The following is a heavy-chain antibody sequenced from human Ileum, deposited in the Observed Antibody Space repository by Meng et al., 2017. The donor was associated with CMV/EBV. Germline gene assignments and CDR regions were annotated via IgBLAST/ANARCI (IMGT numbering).Heavy chain of an antibody. Sequence: SSSYFWGWIRQPPGKGLEWIGSIYYSGTTYYNPSLKSRVIISLDTSKNQFSLKLSSVTAADTAVYSCARDLIMRWQGVRYFYGMDVWGQGTTVTVSS. V-gene: IGHV4-39*07. J-gene: IGHJ6*02. CDR1: SSSYF. CDR3: ARDLIMRWQGVRYFYGMDV. CDR2: IYYSGTT. D-gene: IGHD2-21*01.